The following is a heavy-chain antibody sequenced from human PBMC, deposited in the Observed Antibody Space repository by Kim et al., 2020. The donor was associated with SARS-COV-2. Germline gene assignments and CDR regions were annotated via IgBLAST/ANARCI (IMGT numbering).Heavy chain of an antibody. CDR2: LYYTGRS. CDR3: VRDRDILVVSPYKRRFFTYYGMDV. CDR1: GGSINGYY. J-gene: IGHJ6*02. V-gene: IGHV4-59*13. Sequence: SETLSLTCTVSGGSINGYYWSWVRQPPGKGLEWIGYLYYTGRSHSNPSLAGRVSMSVDLSINQFSMRLFSVTAADTAVYYCVRDRDILVVSPYKRRFFTYYGMDVWGQGTTVIVSS. D-gene: IGHD2-2*01.